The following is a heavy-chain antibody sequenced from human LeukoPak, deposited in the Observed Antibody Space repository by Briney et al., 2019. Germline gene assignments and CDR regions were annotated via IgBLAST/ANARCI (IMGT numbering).Heavy chain of an antibody. J-gene: IGHJ4*02. Sequence: GGSLRLSCAASGFTPSSHAMSWVRQAPGGGREWVSAISGSGGSTYYADSVKGRLTISRDNSKNTLYLQMNSLRAEDTAVYYSANSPGSYYFTVGHPDYWGQGTLVTVSS. CDR3: ANSPGSYYFTVGHPDY. CDR1: GFTPSSHA. D-gene: IGHD3-10*01. CDR2: ISGSGGST. V-gene: IGHV3-23*01.